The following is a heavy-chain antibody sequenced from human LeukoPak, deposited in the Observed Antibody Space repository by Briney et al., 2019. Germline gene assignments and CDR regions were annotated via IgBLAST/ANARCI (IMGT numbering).Heavy chain of an antibody. Sequence: ASVKVSCKASGGTFSSYAISWVRQAPGQGFEWMGGIIPIFGTANYAQKSQGRVTITADKSTSTAYMELSSLRSEDTAVYYCARSRARGDFDYWGQGTLVTVSS. V-gene: IGHV1-69*06. CDR3: ARSRARGDFDY. D-gene: IGHD3-10*01. J-gene: IGHJ4*02. CDR1: GGTFSSYA. CDR2: IIPIFGTA.